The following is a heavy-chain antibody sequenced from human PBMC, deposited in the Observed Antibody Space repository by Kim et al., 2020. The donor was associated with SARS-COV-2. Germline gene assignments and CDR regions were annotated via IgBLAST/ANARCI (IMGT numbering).Heavy chain of an antibody. J-gene: IGHJ4*02. D-gene: IGHD3-10*01. V-gene: IGHV1-69*01. Sequence: QGRVTITENESTSTAYMELSSLRAEDTAVYYCARDEITMVRGVTQYYFDYWGQGTLVTVSS. CDR3: ARDEITMVRGVTQYYFDY.